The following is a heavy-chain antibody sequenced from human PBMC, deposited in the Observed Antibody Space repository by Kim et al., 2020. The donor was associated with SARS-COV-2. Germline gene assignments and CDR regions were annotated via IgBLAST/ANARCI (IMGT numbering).Heavy chain of an antibody. Sequence: GGSLRLSCAGSGFTFSDYAINWVRRAPGKGLECVSATTRSGDGSFYADSVEGRFTISRDNSKNTLYLQMNSLRLEDTSVYYCVKDERHYGAVLWGQGSLGIVSS. CDR1: GFTFSDYA. CDR3: VKDERHYGAVL. V-gene: IGHV3-64D*06. D-gene: IGHD3-10*01. J-gene: IGHJ1*01. CDR2: TTRSGDGS.